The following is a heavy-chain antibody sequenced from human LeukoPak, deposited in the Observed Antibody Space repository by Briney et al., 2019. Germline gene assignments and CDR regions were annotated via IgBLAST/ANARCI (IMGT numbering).Heavy chain of an antibody. J-gene: IGHJ2*01. CDR1: GGPISSYY. CDR2: IYYSGST. D-gene: IGHD6-19*01. Sequence: SETPSLTCTVSGGPISSYYWSWIRQPPGKGLEWIGYIYYSGSTKYNPSLKSRVTISVDTSKNQFSLKLNSVTAADTAVYYCARDYSSGWLRYFDVWGRGTLVTVSS. V-gene: IGHV4-59*01. CDR3: ARDYSSGWLRYFDV.